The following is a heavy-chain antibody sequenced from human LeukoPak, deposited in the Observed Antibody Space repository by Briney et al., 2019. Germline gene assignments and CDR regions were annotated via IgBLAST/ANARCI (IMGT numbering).Heavy chain of an antibody. CDR3: ARGDYYGSGGLHAFDI. CDR1: GGSISSGDYY. D-gene: IGHD3-10*01. J-gene: IGHJ3*02. Sequence: SETLSLTCTVSGGSISSGDYYWSWIRQPPGKGLEGIGYIYYSGSTYYNPSLKSRVTISVDTSKNQFSLKLSSVTAADTAVYYCARGDYYGSGGLHAFDIWGQGTMVTVSS. CDR2: IYYSGST. V-gene: IGHV4-30-4*01.